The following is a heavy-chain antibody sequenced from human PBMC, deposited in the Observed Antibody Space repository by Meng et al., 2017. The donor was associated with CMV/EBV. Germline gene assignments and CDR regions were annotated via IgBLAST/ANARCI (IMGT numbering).Heavy chain of an antibody. Sequence: GGSLRPSCAVSGFTFSSYGMHWVRQAPGKGLEWVAFIRYDGSNKYYADSVKGRFTISRDNSKNTLYLQMNSLRAEDTAVYYCAKDGLLRFLEWLYLTGTTSGMDVWGQGTTVTVSS. D-gene: IGHD3-3*01. V-gene: IGHV3-30*02. J-gene: IGHJ6*02. CDR1: GFTFSSYG. CDR2: IRYDGSNK. CDR3: AKDGLLRFLEWLYLTGTTSGMDV.